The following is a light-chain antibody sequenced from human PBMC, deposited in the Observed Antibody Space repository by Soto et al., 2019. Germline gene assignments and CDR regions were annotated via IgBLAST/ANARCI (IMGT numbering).Light chain of an antibody. J-gene: IGKJ1*01. CDR3: QQYGSSTAT. Sequence: VVTQSAATLCLSPGDGVTLSWRASRSFXSNFGWYQQKPGQAPRILTYGAASMATGSPDRLTGSGSATDFTLSVSRLEPEYFAVYFCQQYGSSTATFGQGTKVDIK. V-gene: IGKV3-20*01. CDR1: RSFXSN. CDR2: GAA.